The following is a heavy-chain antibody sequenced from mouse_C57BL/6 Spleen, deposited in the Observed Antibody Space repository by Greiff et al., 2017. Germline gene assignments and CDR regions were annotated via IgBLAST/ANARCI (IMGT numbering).Heavy chain of an antibody. CDR1: GYTFTDHT. CDR3: ARYPHYSTLDY. Sequence: VQLQQSDAELVKPGASVKISCKASGYTFTDHTIHWVKQRPEQGLEWIGYIYPGDGSTKYNEKFKGKATLTADKSSSTAYMQLNSLTSEDSAVYFCARYPHYSTLDYWGQGTTLTVSS. V-gene: IGHV1-78*01. CDR2: IYPGDGST. J-gene: IGHJ2*01. D-gene: IGHD2-5*01.